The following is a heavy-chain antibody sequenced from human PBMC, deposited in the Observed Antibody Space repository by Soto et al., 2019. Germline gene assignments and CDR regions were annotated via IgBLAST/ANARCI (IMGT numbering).Heavy chain of an antibody. J-gene: IGHJ4*02. V-gene: IGHV1-3*05. D-gene: IGHD3-22*01. CDR1: GYTFTSYA. CDR2: INAGNGNT. CDR3: ARVSSYYYWDDC. Sequence: QVQLVQSGAEEKKPGASVKVSCKASGYTFTSYAMHWVRQAPGQRLEWMGWINAGNGNTKYSQKFQGRVTITRDTAASTAYMELSSLRSEDTTVYYGARVSSYYYWDDCWGQGTLVTVSS.